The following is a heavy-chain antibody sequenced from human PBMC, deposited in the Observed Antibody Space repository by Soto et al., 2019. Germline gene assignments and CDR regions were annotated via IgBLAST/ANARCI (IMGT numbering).Heavy chain of an antibody. Sequence: QVHLVQSGAEVKKPGASVKVSCQGSGYAFTTYGITWVRQAPGQGLEWMGWISAHNGNTNYAQKVQGRVTVTRDTSKSTAYMELRSLRYDDTAVYYCARGGYGDYWGQGALVTVSS. J-gene: IGHJ4*02. V-gene: IGHV1-18*01. D-gene: IGHD1-1*01. CDR2: ISAHNGNT. CDR3: ARGGYGDY. CDR1: GYAFTTYG.